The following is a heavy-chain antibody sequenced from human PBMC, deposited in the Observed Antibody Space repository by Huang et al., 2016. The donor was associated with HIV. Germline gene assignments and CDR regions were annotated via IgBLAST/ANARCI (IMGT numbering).Heavy chain of an antibody. D-gene: IGHD4-17*01. CDR3: ARHDGARPGWVDN. J-gene: IGHJ5*02. V-gene: IGHV5-51*01. Sequence: EVQLVQSGAEVKKPGESLKISCKGSGYMFTKYWIGWVRKMPGKCLEWMGMIEPGDSDTRHSPSFQGQVTISADKSITTAYLQWSSLKASDTAIYYCARHDGARPGWVDNWGQGTLVTVSS. CDR1: GYMFTKYW. CDR2: IEPGDSDT.